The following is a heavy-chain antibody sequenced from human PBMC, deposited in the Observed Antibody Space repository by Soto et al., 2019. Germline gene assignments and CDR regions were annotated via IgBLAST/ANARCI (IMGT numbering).Heavy chain of an antibody. CDR3: ARDRVGFDL. D-gene: IGHD1-26*01. J-gene: IGHJ2*01. CDR2: IWYDGSNK. V-gene: IGHV3-33*01. CDR1: GFTFSSYG. Sequence: QVQLVESGGGVVQPGRSLRLSCAASGFTFSSYGMHWVRQAPGKGLEWVAVIWYDGSNKYYADSVKGRFTISRDNSKNTLYLKMNSLRAEDTAVYYCARDRVGFDLWGRGTLVTVSS.